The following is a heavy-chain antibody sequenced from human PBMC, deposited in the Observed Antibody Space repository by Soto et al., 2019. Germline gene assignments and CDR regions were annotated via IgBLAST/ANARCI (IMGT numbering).Heavy chain of an antibody. J-gene: IGHJ4*02. Sequence: EVQLVESGGGVVRPGGSLRLCCVASGFTFDDYAMSWVRQVPGKGLEWVSGINWNGGSIHYADSVKGRCTISRDNAKNSLYLQMNSLRDEDTAFYYCAKSQSPMVRGVIEAFDFWGQGTLVTVSS. V-gene: IGHV3-20*04. CDR2: INWNGGSI. D-gene: IGHD3-10*01. CDR3: AKSQSPMVRGVIEAFDF. CDR1: GFTFDDYA.